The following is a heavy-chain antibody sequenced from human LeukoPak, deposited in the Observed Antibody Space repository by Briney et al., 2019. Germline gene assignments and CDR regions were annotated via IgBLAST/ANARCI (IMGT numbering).Heavy chain of an antibody. CDR3: AKSVDYSNYGVDY. D-gene: IGHD4-11*01. CDR2: ISGRSYDL. V-gene: IGHV3-21*04. Sequence: GGSLRLSCAASGFTFVTYTMNWVRQAPGKGLEWVSSISGRSYDLYYADSVKGRFTISRDNSKNTLFLQMNSLRADDTAVYYCAKSVDYSNYGVDYWGQGTLVTVSS. J-gene: IGHJ4*02. CDR1: GFTFVTYT.